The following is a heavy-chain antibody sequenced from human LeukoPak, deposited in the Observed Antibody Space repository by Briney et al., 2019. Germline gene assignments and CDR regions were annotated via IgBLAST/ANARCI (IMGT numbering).Heavy chain of an antibody. CDR3: ARDKQSLRWSQEDAFDI. CDR2: ISSSSSYI. CDR1: GFTFSSYW. J-gene: IGHJ3*02. Sequence: GGSLRLSCAASGFTFSSYWMSWVRQAPGKGLEWVSSISSSSSYIYYADSVKGRFTISRDNAKNSLYLQMNSLRAEDTAVYYCARDKQSLRWSQEDAFDIWGQGTMVTVSS. D-gene: IGHD4-23*01. V-gene: IGHV3-21*01.